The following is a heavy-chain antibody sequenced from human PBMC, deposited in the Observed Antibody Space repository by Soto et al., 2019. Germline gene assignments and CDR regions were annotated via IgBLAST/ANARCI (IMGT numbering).Heavy chain of an antibody. J-gene: IGHJ3*02. CDR2: IYPGDSDT. D-gene: IGHD2-15*01. CDR3: ASRTHRYCRGGSCPDAFDI. Sequence: EVQLVQSGAEVKKPGESLKISCKGSGYSFTSYWIGWVRQMPGKGLEWMGIIYPGDSDTRYSPSLQGQVTISADKSISTAYLQWSSLKASDTAMYYCASRTHRYCRGGSCPDAFDIWGQGTMVTVSS. V-gene: IGHV5-51*03. CDR1: GYSFTSYW.